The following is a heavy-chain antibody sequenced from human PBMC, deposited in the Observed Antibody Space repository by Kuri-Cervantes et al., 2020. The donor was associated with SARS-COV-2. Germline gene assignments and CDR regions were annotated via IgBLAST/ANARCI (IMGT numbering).Heavy chain of an antibody. Sequence: GESLKISCTASGFIFGDYYMTWIRQAPGKGLEWVSNIGPSGTTKYYADSVKGRFTISRDNAKNSLYLQMSSLRAEDMAVYYCARRSSHGRGVDFDIWGQGTMVTVSS. CDR3: ARRSSHGRGVDFDI. CDR2: IGPSGTTK. CDR1: GFIFGDYY. J-gene: IGHJ3*02. D-gene: IGHD2-15*01. V-gene: IGHV3-11*04.